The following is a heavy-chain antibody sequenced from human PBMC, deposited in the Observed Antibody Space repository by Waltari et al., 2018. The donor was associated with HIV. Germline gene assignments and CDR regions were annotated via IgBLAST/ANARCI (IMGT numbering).Heavy chain of an antibody. CDR3: ARDRSPIQDYSLDV. CDR1: GFVFTSYY. Sequence: VRLEQSGPEVKEPGSSVIVSCKTTGFVFTSYYIHWVRQVPGQGREWMGTIDPRAGTTRFEHRFRHRIKLTRDVSRNTVYMEVTRLAFGETAIYYCARDRSPIQDYSLDVWGQGTAVVVS. J-gene: IGHJ6*02. V-gene: IGHV1-46*01. CDR2: IDPRAGTT. D-gene: IGHD2-21*01.